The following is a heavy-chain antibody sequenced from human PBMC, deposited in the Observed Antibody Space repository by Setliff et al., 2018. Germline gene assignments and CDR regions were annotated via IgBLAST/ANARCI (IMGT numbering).Heavy chain of an antibody. CDR2: IHSSGST. D-gene: IGHD3-22*01. Sequence: PSETLSLTCSVSGGSVTTSRYYWSWIRQPAGKGLEWIGRIHSSGSTKFNPCLESRVTMSVDTSKNQFSLKLTSVTAADTAVYYCATELAYRSGYYVAETLDYWGQGALVTVSS. V-gene: IGHV4-61*02. CDR1: GGSVTTSRYY. CDR3: ATELAYRSGYYVAETLDY. J-gene: IGHJ4*02.